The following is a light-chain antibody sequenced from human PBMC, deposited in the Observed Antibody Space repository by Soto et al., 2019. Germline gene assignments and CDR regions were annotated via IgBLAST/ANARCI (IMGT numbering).Light chain of an antibody. CDR2: DVS. CDR3: CSYAGSYTFV. Sequence: QSVRTHPRSVSWSPGQSVTISCTGTSSDVGVYNYVSWYQQYTGKAPKIMIYDVSKRPSGVPDRFSGSKSDNTASLTISGLQAEDEADYYCCSYAGSYTFVFGIGTKLTVL. J-gene: IGLJ1*01. V-gene: IGLV2-11*01. CDR1: SSDVGVYNY.